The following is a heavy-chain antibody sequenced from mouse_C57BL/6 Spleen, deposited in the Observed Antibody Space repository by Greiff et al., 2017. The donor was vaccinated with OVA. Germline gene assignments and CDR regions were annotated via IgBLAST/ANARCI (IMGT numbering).Heavy chain of an antibody. V-gene: IGHV1-69*01. J-gene: IGHJ1*03. CDR2: IDPSDSYT. Sequence: VKLQESGAELVMPGASVKLSCKASGYTFTSYWMHWVKQRPGQGLEWIGEIDPSDSYTNSNQKFKGKSTLTVDKSSSTAYMQLSSLTSEDSAVYYCARPFITPYFDVWGTGTTVTVSS. CDR3: ARPFITPYFDV. CDR1: GYTFTSYW. D-gene: IGHD1-1*01.